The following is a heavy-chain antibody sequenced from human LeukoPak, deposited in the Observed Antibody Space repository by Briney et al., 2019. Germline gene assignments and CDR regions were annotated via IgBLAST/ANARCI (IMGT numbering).Heavy chain of an antibody. CDR3: ARYFDWLKSPLHYFDY. J-gene: IGHJ4*02. V-gene: IGHV3-7*01. D-gene: IGHD3-9*01. CDR1: GFTFSSYW. Sequence: PGGSLRLSCAASGFTFSSYWMSWVRQAPGKGLEWVANIKQDGSEKYYVDSMKGRFTISRDNAKNSLYLQMNSLRAEDTAVYYCARYFDWLKSPLHYFDYWGQGTLVTVSS. CDR2: IKQDGSEK.